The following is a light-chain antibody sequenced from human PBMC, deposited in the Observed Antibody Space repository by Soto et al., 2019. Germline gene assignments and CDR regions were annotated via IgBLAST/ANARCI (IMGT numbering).Light chain of an antibody. CDR2: GAS. CDR3: QQYGRSPH. CDR1: QTVSANY. Sequence: VLTQSPGTLSLTPGERATLSCRASQTVSANYLAWYQQKAGQAPRLLIYGASNRATGIPDRFSGSGSGTDFTLTISRLEPEDFAVYYCQQYGRSPHFGPGTKVDI. J-gene: IGKJ3*01. V-gene: IGKV3-20*01.